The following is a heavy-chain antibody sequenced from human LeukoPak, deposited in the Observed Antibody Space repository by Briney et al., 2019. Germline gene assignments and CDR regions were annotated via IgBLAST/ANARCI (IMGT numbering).Heavy chain of an antibody. Sequence: SETLSLTCTVSGGSLSSHYWNWVRQPPGKGLEWIAFIYYSGSSSYSPSLKSRVTISVDTSKNQFSLKLTSVTAADTAVYYCARSQSTGWYNGGLDVWGQGTTVTVSS. CDR1: GGSLSSHY. D-gene: IGHD6-19*01. CDR3: ARSQSTGWYNGGLDV. J-gene: IGHJ6*02. V-gene: IGHV4-59*08. CDR2: IYYSGSS.